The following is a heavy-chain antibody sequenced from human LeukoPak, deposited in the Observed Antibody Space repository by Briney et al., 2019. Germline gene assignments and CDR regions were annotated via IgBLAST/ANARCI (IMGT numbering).Heavy chain of an antibody. D-gene: IGHD5-12*01. CDR2: IDYTGTT. Sequence: PSETLSLTCIVSGGSVGDFYWSWLRQAPGKGLEWIGYIDYTGTTKYNPSLKSRVSISVDTSKNQFSVTLRSVTAADTAVYYCARSRGFSGQLTFDPWDRGSQVTVSS. CDR3: ARSRGFSGQLTFDP. J-gene: IGHJ5*02. V-gene: IGHV4-59*08. CDR1: GGSVGDFY.